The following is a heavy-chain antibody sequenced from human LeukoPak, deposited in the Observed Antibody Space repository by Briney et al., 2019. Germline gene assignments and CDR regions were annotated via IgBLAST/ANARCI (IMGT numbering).Heavy chain of an antibody. CDR3: ARVRDDYSYFCC. CDR2: INSDGSRT. CDR1: GFTYRSSW. V-gene: IGHV3-74*01. Sequence: GGFLRLPCAASGFTYRSSWMHWVRQAPGKGLMWVSRINSDGSRTTYADSVRGRFTISRDNAKSTLYLQMNSLRAEDTAVYYCARVRDDYSYFCCWGQGTLVTVSS. J-gene: IGHJ4*02. D-gene: IGHD4-11*01.